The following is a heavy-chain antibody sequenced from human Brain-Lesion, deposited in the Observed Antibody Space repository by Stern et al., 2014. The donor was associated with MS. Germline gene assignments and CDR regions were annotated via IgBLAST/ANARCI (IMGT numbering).Heavy chain of an antibody. CDR3: ARFPASRPHVFDS. J-gene: IGHJ4*02. CDR2: SDHSGST. Sequence: VQLVESGPGLVKPSGTLSLTCAVSGGSISSSNWGSWVRQSPGKGLEWIGESDHSGSTIYNPSLKSRVPLSVDKPKTRFPLTLRSVPAADTAVYFCARFPASRPHVFDSWGQGTLVTVSS. V-gene: IGHV4-4*02. CDR1: GGSISSSNW. D-gene: IGHD6-13*01.